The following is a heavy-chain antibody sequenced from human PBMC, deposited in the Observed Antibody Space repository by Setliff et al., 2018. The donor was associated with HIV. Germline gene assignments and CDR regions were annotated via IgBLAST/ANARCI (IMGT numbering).Heavy chain of an antibody. V-gene: IGHV4-31*11. Sequence: SSETLSLTCDVYGGSLSGYYWSWIRQHPGKGLEWIGYIYYNGNTEYSPSLKSRLTLSVETSKNQFSLKLTSVTAADTAVYYCARGGGTIIGANFDYWGQGTLVTVSS. CDR1: GGSLSGYY. CDR2: IYYNGNT. J-gene: IGHJ4*02. D-gene: IGHD3-3*01. CDR3: ARGGGTIIGANFDY.